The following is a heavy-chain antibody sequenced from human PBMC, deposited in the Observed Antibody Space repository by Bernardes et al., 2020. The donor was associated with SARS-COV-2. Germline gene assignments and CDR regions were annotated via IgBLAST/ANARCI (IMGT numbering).Heavy chain of an antibody. CDR3: ATDSIYGIVIMAWVY. CDR2: FDPQYGYP. Sequence: ASVKVSCKVSGNSLTAASIYWVRQAPGKGLEWMGSFDPQYGYPIYAQKFQGRITMTEDTSTDTAYMELSGLRSEDTAVYYCATDSIYGIVIMAWVYWGQGTLVTVSS. D-gene: IGHD3-3*01. J-gene: IGHJ4*02. CDR1: GNSLTAAS. V-gene: IGHV1-24*01.